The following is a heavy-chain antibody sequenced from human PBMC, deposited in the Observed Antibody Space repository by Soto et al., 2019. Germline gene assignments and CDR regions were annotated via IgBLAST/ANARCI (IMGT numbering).Heavy chain of an antibody. Sequence: GASVKVSCKASGGTFSSYAISWVRQAPGQGLEWMGGIIPIFGTANYAQKFQGRVTITADKSTSTAYMELSSLRSEDTAVYYCARDPRKGYSSSWYYYFQNWGQGTLVTVSS. CDR1: GGTFSSYA. CDR3: ARDPRKGYSSSWYYYFQN. J-gene: IGHJ1*01. D-gene: IGHD6-13*01. V-gene: IGHV1-69*06. CDR2: IIPIFGTA.